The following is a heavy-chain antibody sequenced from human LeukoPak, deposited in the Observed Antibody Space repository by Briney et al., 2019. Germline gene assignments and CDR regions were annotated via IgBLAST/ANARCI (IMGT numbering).Heavy chain of an antibody. CDR1: GFTFSSYG. CDR2: IRYDGSNK. CDR3: ATLSVVVVPAELN. D-gene: IGHD2-15*01. J-gene: IGHJ4*02. V-gene: IGHV3-30*02. Sequence: GGSLRLSCAASGFTFSSYGMHWVRQAPGKGLEWVAFIRYDGSNKYYADSVKGRFTISRDNSKNTLYLQMNSLRAEDTAVYYCATLSVVVVPAELNWGQGTLVTVSS.